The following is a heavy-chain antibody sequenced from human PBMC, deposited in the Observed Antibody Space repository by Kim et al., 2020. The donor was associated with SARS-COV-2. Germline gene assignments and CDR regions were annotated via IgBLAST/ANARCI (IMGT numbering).Heavy chain of an antibody. CDR2: TYYRSKWYN. D-gene: IGHD6-13*01. V-gene: IGHV6-1*01. CDR3: ARGAAAAGPQYYQH. Sequence: SQTLSLTCAISGDSVSSNSAAWNWIRQSPSRGLEWLGRTYYRSKWYNDYAVSVKSRITINPDTSKNQFSLQLNSVTPEDSAVYYCARGAAAAGPQYYQHWGQGTLVTVSS. J-gene: IGHJ1*01. CDR1: GDSVSSNSAA.